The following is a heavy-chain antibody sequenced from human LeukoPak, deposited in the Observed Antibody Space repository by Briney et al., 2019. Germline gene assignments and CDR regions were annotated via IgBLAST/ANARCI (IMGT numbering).Heavy chain of an antibody. D-gene: IGHD5-12*01. CDR2: IYHSGST. CDR3: ARYRGASGYHFDY. J-gene: IGHJ4*02. V-gene: IGHV4-38-2*02. Sequence: PSETLSLTCTVSGYSISSGYYWGWIRQPPGKGLEWIGSIYHSGSTYYNPSLKSRVTISVDTSKNQFSLKLSSVTAADTAVYYCARYRGASGYHFDYWGQGTLVTVSS. CDR1: GYSISSGYY.